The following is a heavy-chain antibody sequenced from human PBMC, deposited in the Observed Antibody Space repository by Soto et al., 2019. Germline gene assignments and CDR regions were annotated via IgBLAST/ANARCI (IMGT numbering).Heavy chain of an antibody. CDR3: ARDLGGWPDY. V-gene: IGHV1-3*01. D-gene: IGHD6-19*01. Sequence: QVQLVQSGAEVKKPGASVKVSCKASGYTFTSYAIHWVRQAPGQRLEWMGWINAGNGNTTYSQKFQDRVTITRDTSASTADMELSSLRSEDTAVYYCARDLGGWPDYWGQGTLVTVSS. CDR2: INAGNGNT. J-gene: IGHJ4*02. CDR1: GYTFTSYA.